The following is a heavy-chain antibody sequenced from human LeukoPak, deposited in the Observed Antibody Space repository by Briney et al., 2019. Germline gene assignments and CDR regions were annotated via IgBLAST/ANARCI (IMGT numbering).Heavy chain of an antibody. J-gene: IGHJ4*02. CDR2: IYYSGDT. CDR1: GDSISPYY. D-gene: IGHD6-13*01. V-gene: IGHV4-59*01. CDR3: ARSQQLIRTFDS. Sequence: SETLSLTCIVSGDSISPYYWNWIRQPPGKGLEWIGYIYYSGDTNYNPSLKSRVTMSVDTSKNQFSLKLTSVTAAGTAVYYCARSQQLIRTFDSWGQGTLVTVSS.